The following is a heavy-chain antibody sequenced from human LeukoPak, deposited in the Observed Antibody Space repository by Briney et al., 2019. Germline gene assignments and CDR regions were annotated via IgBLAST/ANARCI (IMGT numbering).Heavy chain of an antibody. V-gene: IGHV6-1*01. CDR3: ARGYYDFWSGYSHYYYYMDV. D-gene: IGHD3-3*01. Sequence: SQTLSLTCAISGDSVSSDSAAWNWIRQSPSRGLEWLGRTYYRSKWYNDYAVSVKSRITINPDTSKNQFSLQLNSVTPEDTAVYYCARGYYDFWSGYSHYYYYMDVWGKGTTVTVSS. J-gene: IGHJ6*03. CDR2: TYYRSKWYN. CDR1: GDSVSSDSAA.